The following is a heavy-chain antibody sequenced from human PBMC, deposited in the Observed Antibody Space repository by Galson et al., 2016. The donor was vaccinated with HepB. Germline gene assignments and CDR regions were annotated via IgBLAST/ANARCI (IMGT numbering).Heavy chain of an antibody. Sequence: SVKVSCKASGFTFINSAVQWVRQARGQRLEWIGWIVVGSGYTNYARNFQERVTITRDMSTSTAYMELSSLRSEDTAVYYCAADFWSGYYPWGQGTLVTISS. CDR1: GFTFINSA. V-gene: IGHV1-58*01. D-gene: IGHD3-3*01. CDR2: IVVGSGYT. J-gene: IGHJ5*02. CDR3: AADFWSGYYP.